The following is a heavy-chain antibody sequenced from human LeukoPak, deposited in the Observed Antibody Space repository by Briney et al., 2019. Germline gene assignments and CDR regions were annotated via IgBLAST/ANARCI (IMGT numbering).Heavy chain of an antibody. J-gene: IGHJ4*02. V-gene: IGHV3-30*02. Sequence: GGSLRLSCAASRFSFSSYGMHWVRQAPGKGLEWVAYLQYDRTNVQYADSVRGRFTISRDNSKNTLYLQMNSLRAEDTAVYYCANLLRWEPYWGQGTLVTVSS. CDR1: RFSFSSYG. D-gene: IGHD4-23*01. CDR3: ANLLRWEPY. CDR2: LQYDRTNV.